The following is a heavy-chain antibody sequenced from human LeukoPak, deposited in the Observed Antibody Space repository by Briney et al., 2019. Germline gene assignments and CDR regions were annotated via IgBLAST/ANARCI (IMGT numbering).Heavy chain of an antibody. CDR2: IYYSGST. CDR3: ARVAAGPINWFDP. D-gene: IGHD6-13*01. V-gene: IGHV4-39*07. Sequence: SETLSLTCTVSGGSISSSSYYWGWIRQPPGKGLEWIGSIYYSGSTNYNPSLKSRVTISVDTSKNQFSLKLSSVTAADTAVYYCARVAAGPINWFDPWGQGTLVTVSS. J-gene: IGHJ5*02. CDR1: GGSISSSSYY.